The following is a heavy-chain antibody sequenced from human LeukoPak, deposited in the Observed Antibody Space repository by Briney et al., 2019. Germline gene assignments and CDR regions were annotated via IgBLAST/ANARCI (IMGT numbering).Heavy chain of an antibody. CDR3: ARDRRYCSGGSCYVFDY. Sequence: GASVKVSCKASGGTFSSYAISWVRQAPGQGLEWMGGIIPIFGTANYAQKFQGRVTITADESTSTAYMELSSLRSEDTAVYYCARDRRYCSGGSCYVFDYWGQGTLVTVSS. CDR2: IIPIFGTA. J-gene: IGHJ4*02. CDR1: GGTFSSYA. V-gene: IGHV1-69*13. D-gene: IGHD2-15*01.